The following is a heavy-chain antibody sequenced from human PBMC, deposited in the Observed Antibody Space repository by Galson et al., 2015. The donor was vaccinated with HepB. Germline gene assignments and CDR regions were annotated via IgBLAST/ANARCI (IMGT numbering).Heavy chain of an antibody. CDR3: ARDPTIAAAGPSFDY. V-gene: IGHV3-30*04. J-gene: IGHJ4*02. CDR2: ISYDGSNK. CDR1: GFTFSSYA. Sequence: SLRLSCAASGFTFSSYAMHWVRQAPGKGLEWVAVISYDGSNKYYADSVKGRFTISRDNSKNTLYLQMNSLRAEDTAVYYCARDPTIAAAGPSFDYWGQGTLVTVSS. D-gene: IGHD6-13*01.